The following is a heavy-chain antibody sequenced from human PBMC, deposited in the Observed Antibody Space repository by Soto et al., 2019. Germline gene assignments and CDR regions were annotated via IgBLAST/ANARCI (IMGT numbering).Heavy chain of an antibody. CDR1: GYNVTTQT. J-gene: IGHJ3*01. V-gene: IGHV1-3*01. CDR3: ARDIVTLGPRANDAFDL. D-gene: IGHD1-26*01. Sequence: QVKLVQYGAEVKKPAASVKLSCRAVGYNVTTQTMNWVRQAPGQSLEWMGCNRAGDDKTKYSKKFQGRVTITRERSARTVYKEQTSLTSEDTAVYYCARDIVTLGPRANDAFDLCGQGTLVTVSS. CDR2: NRAGDDKT.